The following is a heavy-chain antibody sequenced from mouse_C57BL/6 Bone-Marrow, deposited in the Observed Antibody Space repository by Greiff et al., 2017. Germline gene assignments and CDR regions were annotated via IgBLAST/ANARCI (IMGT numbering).Heavy chain of an antibody. V-gene: IGHV5-17*01. Sequence: DVHLVESGGGLVKPGGSLKLSCAASGFTFSDYGMHWVRQAPEKGLEWVAYISSGSSTISSAATVKGRFTISGENAKHTLFLLMTSLRSEDTAMYYCARPSVYWYFDVWGTGTTVTVSS. CDR1: GFTFSDYG. J-gene: IGHJ1*03. CDR3: ARPSVYWYFDV. CDR2: ISSGSSTI.